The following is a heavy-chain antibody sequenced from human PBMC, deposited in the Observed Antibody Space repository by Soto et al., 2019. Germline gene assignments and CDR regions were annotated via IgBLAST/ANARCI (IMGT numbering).Heavy chain of an antibody. V-gene: IGHV3-30*18. J-gene: IGHJ4*02. D-gene: IGHD3-10*01. Sequence: QVSLVESGGGVIQPGRPLRLSCVASGFSFSDSGMHWVRQVPGKGLEWLAVISSDGSHKYYGDSAKGRFTISRDNTRKTVYLQLLGLTAEDTAMYFCAKDRRAYYYGSGSDHWGQGTPV. CDR2: ISSDGSHK. CDR3: AKDRRAYYYGSGSDH. CDR1: GFSFSDSG.